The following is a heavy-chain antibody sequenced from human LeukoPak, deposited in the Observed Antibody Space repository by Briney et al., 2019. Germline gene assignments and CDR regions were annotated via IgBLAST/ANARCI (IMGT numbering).Heavy chain of an antibody. CDR3: AEDSLRRPGYCSSTSCSYYYYYGMDV. Sequence: GGSLRLSCAASGFTFDDYAMHWVRQAPGKGLEWVSGISWNSGSIGYADSVKGRFTISRDNAKNSLYLQMNSLRAEDTALYYCAEDSLRRPGYCSSTSCSYYYYYGMDVWGQGTTVTVSS. V-gene: IGHV3-9*01. J-gene: IGHJ6*02. CDR1: GFTFDDYA. CDR2: ISWNSGSI. D-gene: IGHD2-2*01.